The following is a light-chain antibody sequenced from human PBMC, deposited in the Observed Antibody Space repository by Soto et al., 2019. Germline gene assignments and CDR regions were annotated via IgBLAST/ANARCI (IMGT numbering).Light chain of an antibody. V-gene: IGKV1-33*01. CDR3: QQSDLLPLT. J-gene: IGKJ4*01. Sequence: IQMTQSPSSLSASIGDRVTITCQASHDITHYLNWYQQRPGEAPKLLIYDASKLESGVPPRFSGRGYGTDFTLTISSLQHDDFAPYFCQQSDLLPLTFGGGTKVEI. CDR2: DAS. CDR1: HDITHY.